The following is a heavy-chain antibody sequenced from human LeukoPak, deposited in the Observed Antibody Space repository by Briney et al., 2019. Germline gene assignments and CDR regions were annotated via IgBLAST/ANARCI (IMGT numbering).Heavy chain of an antibody. J-gene: IGHJ5*02. D-gene: IGHD1-1*01. CDR1: GGSISSSAYY. V-gene: IGHV4-39*07. CDR2: IYYTGIT. Sequence: SQTLSLTWTVSGGSISSSAYYWAWIRQPPGKGLEWIGSIYYTGITYYNPSLQSRVTMSLDASQNQFFLKMTSVTAADTAIYYCTTRSERVDPWGQGTQVIVSS. CDR3: TTRSERVDP.